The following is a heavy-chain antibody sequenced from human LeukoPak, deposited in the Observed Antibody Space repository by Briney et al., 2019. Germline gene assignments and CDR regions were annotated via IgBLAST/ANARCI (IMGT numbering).Heavy chain of an antibody. D-gene: IGHD5-12*01. Sequence: GGSLRLSCAASKFTFSSYWMSWVRQAPGKGLEWVANIKQDGSKKYYVDSVKGRFTISRDNAKNSLYLQMNSLRPEDTAVYYGARVLICAYSGYGGGWFDPWGQGTLVTVSS. J-gene: IGHJ5*01. V-gene: IGHV3-7*04. CDR3: ARVLICAYSGYGGGWFDP. CDR1: KFTFSSYW. CDR2: IKQDGSKK.